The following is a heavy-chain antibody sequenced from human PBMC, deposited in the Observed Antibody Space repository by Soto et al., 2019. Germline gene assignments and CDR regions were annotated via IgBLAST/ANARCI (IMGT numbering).Heavy chain of an antibody. V-gene: IGHV1-18*01. Sequence: QVQLVQSGAEVKNPGASVKVSCKTSGYTFTKYGVGWVRQAPGQGLEWMGWINGSSGNANYAEKVQGRITLTTDTSTSTAYIELRSLRSDDTAVYYCAREMAGLGGEYDSWGQGALVTVSS. J-gene: IGHJ4*02. CDR2: INGSSGNA. CDR1: GYTFTKYG. D-gene: IGHD3-16*01. CDR3: AREMAGLGGEYDS.